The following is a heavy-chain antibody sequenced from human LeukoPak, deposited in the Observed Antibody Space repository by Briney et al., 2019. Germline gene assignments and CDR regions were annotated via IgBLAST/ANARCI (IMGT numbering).Heavy chain of an antibody. CDR2: IRYDGSNK. D-gene: IGHD5-18*01. CDR3: ARGGYGPLQNYFDY. Sequence: GGSLRLSCAASGFTFSSYGMHWVRQAPGKGLEWVAFIRYDGSNKYYADSVKGRFTISRDNSKNTLYLQMNSLRAEDTAVYYCARGGYGPLQNYFDYWGQGTLVTVSS. V-gene: IGHV3-30*02. J-gene: IGHJ4*02. CDR1: GFTFSSYG.